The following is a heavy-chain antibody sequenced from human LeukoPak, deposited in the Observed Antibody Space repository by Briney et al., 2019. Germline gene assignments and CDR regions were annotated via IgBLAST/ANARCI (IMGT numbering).Heavy chain of an antibody. CDR2: MNPNSGNT. Sequence: ASVKVSCKASGYTFTSYDINWVRQATGQGLEWMGWMNPNSGNTGYAQKFQGRVTMTRNTSISTAYMELSSLRSEDTAVYYCARGLKHSNYLPYWGQGTLVTVSS. CDR1: GYTFTSYD. CDR3: ARGLKHSNYLPY. J-gene: IGHJ4*02. V-gene: IGHV1-8*01. D-gene: IGHD4-11*01.